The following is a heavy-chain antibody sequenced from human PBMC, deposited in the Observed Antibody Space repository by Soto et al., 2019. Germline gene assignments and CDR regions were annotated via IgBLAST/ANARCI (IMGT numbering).Heavy chain of an antibody. D-gene: IGHD6-25*01. Sequence: SGFTFSSYAMHWVRQAPGKGLEWVAVISYDGSNKYYADSVKGRFTISRDNSKNTLYLQMNSLRAEDTAVYYCARDRVEQRQAPHYYYYGMDVWGQGTTVTVSS. V-gene: IGHV3-30-3*01. CDR3: ARDRVEQRQAPHYYYYGMDV. CDR2: ISYDGSNK. J-gene: IGHJ6*02. CDR1: GFTFSSYA.